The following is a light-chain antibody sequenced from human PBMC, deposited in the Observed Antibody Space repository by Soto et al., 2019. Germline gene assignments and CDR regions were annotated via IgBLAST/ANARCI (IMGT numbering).Light chain of an antibody. CDR2: DAP. V-gene: IGKV3-11*01. CDR1: QSVDRY. CDR3: QQRSNWPRT. Sequence: EVVLTQSPDTLSLSPGETATLSCRASQSVDRYVAWYQQKVGQAPRLLIYDAPNRATGIPARFSGSGSGTDFTLTISSLQPEDFAVYYCQQRSNWPRTFGQGTKVDIK. J-gene: IGKJ1*01.